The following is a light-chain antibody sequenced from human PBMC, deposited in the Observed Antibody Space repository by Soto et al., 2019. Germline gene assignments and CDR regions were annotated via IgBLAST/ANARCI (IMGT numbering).Light chain of an antibody. CDR2: DVS. CDR3: CSYAGSYTLV. Sequence: QSVLTQPRSVSGSPGQSVTISCTGTSSDVGAYNYVSWYQQHPGKVPKLMIYDVSRRPPGVPDRFSGSKSGNTASLTISGLQADDEADYYCCSYAGSYTLVFGGGTKLTVL. CDR1: SSDVGAYNY. V-gene: IGLV2-11*01. J-gene: IGLJ3*02.